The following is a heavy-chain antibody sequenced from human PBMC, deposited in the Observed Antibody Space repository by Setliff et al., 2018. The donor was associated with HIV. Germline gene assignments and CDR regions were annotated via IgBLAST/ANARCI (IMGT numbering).Heavy chain of an antibody. CDR3: ARDRDYYYMDV. J-gene: IGHJ6*03. D-gene: IGHD3-10*01. CDR1: GFTFSGSA. CDR2: MRGKANSYAT. Sequence: GGSLRLSCAASGFTFSGSAMHWVRQASGKGLEWVGHMRGKANSYATAYAASVKGRFTISRDNAKNTLYLQMNSLRAEDTAVYYCARDRDYYYMDVWGKGTTVTVSS. V-gene: IGHV3-73*01.